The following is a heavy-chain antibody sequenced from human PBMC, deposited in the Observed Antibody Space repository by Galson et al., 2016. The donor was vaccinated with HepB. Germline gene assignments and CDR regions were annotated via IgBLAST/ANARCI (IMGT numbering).Heavy chain of an antibody. CDR3: AIDPSQWHDLLFGN. V-gene: IGHV3-23*01. Sequence: SLRLSCAASGFTFDRCGMTWFRQAPGKGLEWGSTICGRCGDVDYADSVKGRFTISRDDSKSTLYLHMNSLRVEDTAIYYCAIDPSQWHDLLFGNWAQGTLVTVSA. CDR1: GFTFDRCG. J-gene: IGHJ4*02. D-gene: IGHD6-19*01. CDR2: ICGRCGDV.